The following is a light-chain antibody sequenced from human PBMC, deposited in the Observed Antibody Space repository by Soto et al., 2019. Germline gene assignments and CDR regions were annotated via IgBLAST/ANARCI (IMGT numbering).Light chain of an antibody. CDR3: LQDYHYPRT. CDR2: AAS. V-gene: IGKV1-6*01. Sequence: AIQMTQSPSSLSPSVGDRVNITCRASQDIRNELGWYQQKTGKAPKPXIYAASSLQSGVPPRFSVTIYGTAGSLNLRSLQPEDGSTYYGLQDYHYPRTFGQGTKVDIK. CDR1: QDIRNE. J-gene: IGKJ1*01.